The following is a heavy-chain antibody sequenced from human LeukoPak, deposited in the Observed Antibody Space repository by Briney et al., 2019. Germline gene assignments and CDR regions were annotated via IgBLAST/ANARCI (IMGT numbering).Heavy chain of an antibody. CDR2: ISYDGSNK. D-gene: IGHD5-18*01. Sequence: GGSLRLSCAASGFTFSSYGMHWVRQAPGKGLEWVAVISYDGSNKYYADSVKGRFTISRDNSKNTLYLQMNSLRAEDTAVYYCAKGGYSYGRDVLDYWGQGTLVTVSS. CDR3: AKGGYSYGRDVLDY. V-gene: IGHV3-30*18. CDR1: GFTFSSYG. J-gene: IGHJ4*02.